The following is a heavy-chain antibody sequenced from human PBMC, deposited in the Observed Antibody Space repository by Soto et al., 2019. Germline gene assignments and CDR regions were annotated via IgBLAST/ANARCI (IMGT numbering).Heavy chain of an antibody. Sequence: GGSLRLSCAASGFSFEFYGMHWVRQAPGKGLEWVGFISYEGSSDFYADSVKGRFTISRDNAMNTLYLLMISLRAEDTAVYFCARDIVAAGDSSYYTGLDVWGQGTTVTVSS. V-gene: IGHV3-30*03. CDR1: GFSFEFYG. D-gene: IGHD6-13*01. J-gene: IGHJ6*01. CDR2: ISYEGSSD. CDR3: ARDIVAAGDSSYYTGLDV.